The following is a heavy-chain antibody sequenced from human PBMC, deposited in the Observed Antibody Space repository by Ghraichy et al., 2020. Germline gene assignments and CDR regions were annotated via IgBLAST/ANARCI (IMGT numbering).Heavy chain of an antibody. D-gene: IGHD3-3*01. J-gene: IGHJ6*02. CDR1: GFTFSSYC. CDR3: ARLLRFLEWLPHGMDV. V-gene: IGHV3-7*03. CDR2: IKQDGSEK. Sequence: GGSLRLSCAASGFTFSSYCMSWVRQAPGKGLEWVANIKQDGSEKYYVDSVKGRFTISRDNAKNSLYLQMNSLRAEDTAVYYCARLLRFLEWLPHGMDVWGQGSTVNVSS.